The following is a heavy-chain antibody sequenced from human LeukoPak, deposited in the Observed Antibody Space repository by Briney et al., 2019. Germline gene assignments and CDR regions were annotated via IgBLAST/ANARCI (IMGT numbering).Heavy chain of an antibody. Sequence: ASLRVSSTTSVYTFKIYGLSWLRQVPGQGLEWMAWSSAYKGNTKYAQKFQDRVTMTLDTSTSTAYLELRSLRSDDTAVYYCARDRFDAQYSAYDGSNSYFDYWGQGSLVTVSS. J-gene: IGHJ4*02. V-gene: IGHV1-18*01. CDR1: VYTFKIYG. D-gene: IGHD5-12*01. CDR2: SSAYKGNT. CDR3: ARDRFDAQYSAYDGSNSYFDY.